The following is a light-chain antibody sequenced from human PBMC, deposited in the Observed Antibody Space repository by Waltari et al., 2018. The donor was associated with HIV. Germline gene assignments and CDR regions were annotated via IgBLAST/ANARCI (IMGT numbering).Light chain of an antibody. V-gene: IGKV1-39*01. CDR2: GAS. CDR3: QQSYSTLMYT. CDR1: QSISTY. Sequence: RASQSISTYLNWYQEKPGKAPNLLIYGASSLHSGVPSRFSGSGSGTEFTLTISSLQLEDFATYYCQQSYSTLMYTFGQGTKLEIK. J-gene: IGKJ2*01.